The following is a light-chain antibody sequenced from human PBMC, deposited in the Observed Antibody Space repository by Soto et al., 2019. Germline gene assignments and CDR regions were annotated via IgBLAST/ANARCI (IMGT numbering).Light chain of an antibody. J-gene: IGKJ3*01. CDR3: QQYYSYPS. CDR2: AAS. V-gene: IGKV1-27*01. CDR1: QGISNL. Sequence: DIQMTQSPSSLSASVGGRITISCRASQGISNLLAWYQQKPGKAPKLLIYAASTLQSGVPSRISGSGSGTDFTLTISCLQSEDFATYYCQQYYSYPSFGPGTKVDIK.